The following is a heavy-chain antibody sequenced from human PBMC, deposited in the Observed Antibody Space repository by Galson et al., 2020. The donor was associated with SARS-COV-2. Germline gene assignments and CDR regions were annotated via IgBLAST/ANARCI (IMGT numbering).Heavy chain of an antibody. CDR3: AKSKSDLSKDIVVIPAAPRSCFDF. J-gene: IGHJ4*02. Sequence: GESLKISCTASGFTFSNYAMSWVRQAPGKGLEWVSAITGNGFSTYYADSVNGRFAISRDNSKNTLYLQMNSLRVEDTAVYYCAKSKSDLSKDIVVIPAAPRSCFDFWGQGTLVTVSS. V-gene: IGHV3-23*01. CDR2: ITGNGFST. D-gene: IGHD2-2*01. CDR1: GFTFSNYA.